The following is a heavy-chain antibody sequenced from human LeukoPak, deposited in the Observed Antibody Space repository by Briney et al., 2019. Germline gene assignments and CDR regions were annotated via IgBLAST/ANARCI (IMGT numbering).Heavy chain of an antibody. CDR1: GYTFTGYY. CDR2: INPNSGGT. CDR3: ARVARGIGLATIRWFDP. J-gene: IGHJ5*02. Sequence: ASVKVSCKASGYTFTGYYMHWVRQAPGQGLEWMGRINPNSGGTNYAQKFQGRVTMTRDTSISTAYMELSRLRSDDTAVYYCARVARGIGLATIRWFDPWGQGTLVTVSS. V-gene: IGHV1-2*06. D-gene: IGHD5-12*01.